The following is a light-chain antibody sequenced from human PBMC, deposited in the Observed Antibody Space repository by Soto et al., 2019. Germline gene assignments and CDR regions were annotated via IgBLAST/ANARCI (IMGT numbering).Light chain of an antibody. CDR3: QQYNSYSPWT. J-gene: IGKJ1*01. V-gene: IGKV1-5*03. CDR2: KAS. CDR1: QSISSW. Sequence: DIQMTQSPSTLSASEGDRVTITFRASQSISSWLAWYQQKPGKAPKLLIYKASSLESGVPSRFSGSGSGTEFTLTISSLQPDDFATYYCQQYNSYSPWTFGQGTNVDI.